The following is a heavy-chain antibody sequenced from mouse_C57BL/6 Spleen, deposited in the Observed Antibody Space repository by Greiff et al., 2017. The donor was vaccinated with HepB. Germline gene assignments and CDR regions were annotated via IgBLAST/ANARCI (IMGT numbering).Heavy chain of an antibody. CDR1: GFTFSSYG. V-gene: IGHV5-6*01. J-gene: IGHJ2*01. Sequence: EVHLVESGGDLVKPGGSLKLSCAASGFTFSSYGMSWVRQTPDKRLAWVATISSGGSYTYYPDSVKGRFTISRDNAKNTLYLQMSSLKSEDTAMYYCARQDYGSSYNYFDYWGQGTTLTVSS. D-gene: IGHD1-1*01. CDR2: ISSGGSYT. CDR3: ARQDYGSSYNYFDY.